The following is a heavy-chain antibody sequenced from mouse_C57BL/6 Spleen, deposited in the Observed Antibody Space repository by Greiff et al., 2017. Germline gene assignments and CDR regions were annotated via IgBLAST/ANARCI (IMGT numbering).Heavy chain of an antibody. CDR2: IDPSDSYT. Sequence: VQLQQPGAELVMPGASVKLSCKASGYTFTSYWMHWVKQRPGQGLEWIGEIDPSDSYTNYNQKFKGKSTLTVDKSSSTAYMQLSSLTSEDSAVYYCARSVDYDAWFAYWGQGTLVTVSA. CDR3: ARSVDYDAWFAY. J-gene: IGHJ3*01. V-gene: IGHV1-69*01. D-gene: IGHD2-4*01. CDR1: GYTFTSYW.